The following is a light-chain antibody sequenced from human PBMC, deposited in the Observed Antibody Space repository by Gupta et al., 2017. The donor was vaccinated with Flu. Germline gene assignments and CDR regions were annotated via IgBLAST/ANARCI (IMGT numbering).Light chain of an antibody. CDR1: QSLLHSNGHKY. CDR3: MQALQTPT. J-gene: IGKJ5*01. CDR2: LGS. Sequence: PVTPGEPASITCRSSQSLLHSNGHKYLDWYLQKPGQSPQLLIYLGSNRASGVPDRFSGSGSGTDFTLKISRVEAEDVGVYYCMQALQTPTFGQGTRLEIK. V-gene: IGKV2-28*01.